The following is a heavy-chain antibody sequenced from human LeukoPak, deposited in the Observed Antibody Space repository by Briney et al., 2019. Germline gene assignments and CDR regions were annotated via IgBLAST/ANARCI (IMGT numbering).Heavy chain of an antibody. CDR2: INHSGST. Sequence: PSETLSLTCAVYGGSFSGYYWSWIRKPPGKGLEWIGEINHSGSTNYNPSLKSRVTISVDTSKNQFSLKLSSVTAADTAVYYCARGKQLWWYYFDYWGQGTLVTVSS. CDR3: ARGKQLWWYYFDY. D-gene: IGHD5-18*01. V-gene: IGHV4-34*01. CDR1: GGSFSGYY. J-gene: IGHJ4*02.